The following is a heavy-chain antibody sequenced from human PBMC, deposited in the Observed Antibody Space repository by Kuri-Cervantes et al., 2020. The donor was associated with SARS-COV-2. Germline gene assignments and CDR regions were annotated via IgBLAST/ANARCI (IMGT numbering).Heavy chain of an antibody. V-gene: IGHV5-51*01. CDR2: IFPGDSDT. D-gene: IGHD2-21*01. CDR1: GYSFSTYW. J-gene: IGHJ5*02. Sequence: GESLKISCKGYGYSFSTYWIGWVRQMPGHGLEWMGIIFPGDSDTRYSPSFKGQVTISADESRNTAYLQWNSLKASDTAIYYCASRAISNYWLDPWGQGTLVTGSS. CDR3: ASRAISNYWLDP.